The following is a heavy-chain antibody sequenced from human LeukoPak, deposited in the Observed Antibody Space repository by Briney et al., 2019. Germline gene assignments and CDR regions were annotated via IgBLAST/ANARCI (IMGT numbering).Heavy chain of an antibody. J-gene: IGHJ4*02. D-gene: IGHD3-10*01. CDR1: GFTFATYA. CDR2: ISSSGSST. CDR3: AKSPYALGSYGIPGDY. Sequence: GGSLRLSCAASGFTFATYAMSWVRQAPGRGLEWVSSISSSGSSTFYADSVKGRFTISRDNSKNTLYLQVTSLRAEDTAVFYCAKSPYALGSYGIPGDYWGQATLVTV. V-gene: IGHV3-23*01.